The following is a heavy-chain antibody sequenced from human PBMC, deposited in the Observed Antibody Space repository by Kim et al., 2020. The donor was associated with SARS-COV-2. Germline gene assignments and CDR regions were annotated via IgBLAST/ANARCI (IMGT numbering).Heavy chain of an antibody. CDR2: IYPGDSDT. CDR1: LYSFTSYW. Sequence: SLNISFPFSLYSFTSYWIGWVRQMPGKGLEWMGIIYPGDSDTRYSPSFQGQVTISADKSISTAYLQWSSLKASDTAMYYCARHGPYDFWSGYYDYYGMDVWGQGTTVTVSS. J-gene: IGHJ6*02. D-gene: IGHD3-3*01. CDR3: ARHGPYDFWSGYYDYYGMDV. V-gene: IGHV5-51*01.